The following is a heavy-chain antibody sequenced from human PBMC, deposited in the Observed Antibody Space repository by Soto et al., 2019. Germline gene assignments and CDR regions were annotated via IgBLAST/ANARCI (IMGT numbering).Heavy chain of an antibody. CDR1: GISVRSNY. CDR2: ITYSGIT. Sequence: QVQLQESGPGLAKPSETLSLTCSVSGISVRSNYWSWIRQPPGKGLEWIGFITYSGITDYNPPLQCDVTLSVDTYKNQLSLNLRSVTAADTAVYYCARAVVVVPPAGGHDYDMDVWGKGTTVTVS. CDR3: ARAVVVVPPAGGHDYDMDV. J-gene: IGHJ6*03. V-gene: IGHV4-59*02. D-gene: IGHD2-21*01.